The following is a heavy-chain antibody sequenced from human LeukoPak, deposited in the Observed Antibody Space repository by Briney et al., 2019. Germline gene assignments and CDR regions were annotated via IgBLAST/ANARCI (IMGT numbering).Heavy chain of an antibody. CDR1: GGSISSYY. V-gene: IGHV4-59*01. CDR3: ARAPLYYDILTGYYKGGYYYYGMDV. J-gene: IGHJ6*02. Sequence: PSETLSLTCSVSGGSISSYYWSWIRQSPGKGLEWIGYIYYSGSTTYNPSLKSRVTISVDTSKNQFSLKLSSVTAADTAVYYCARAPLYYDILTGYYKGGYYYYGMDVWGQGTTVTVSS. CDR2: IYYSGST. D-gene: IGHD3-9*01.